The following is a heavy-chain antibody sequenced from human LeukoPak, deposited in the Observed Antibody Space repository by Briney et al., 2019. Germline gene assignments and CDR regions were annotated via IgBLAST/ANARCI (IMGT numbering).Heavy chain of an antibody. V-gene: IGHV3-11*04. CDR3: VRGDRYFFDF. CDR1: GLTFSDYY. CDR2: IGNTGRTI. Sequence: GGSPRLSCAASGLTFSDYYMNWVRQAPGRGLEWVSYIGNTGRTIYYTDSVKGRFTISRDNAKNSLYLQMNSLRAEDTAIYYCVRGDRYFFDFWGQGTLVTVSS. J-gene: IGHJ4*02.